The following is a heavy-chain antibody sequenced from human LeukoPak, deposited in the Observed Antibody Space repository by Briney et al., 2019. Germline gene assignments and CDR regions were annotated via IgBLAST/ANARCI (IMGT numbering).Heavy chain of an antibody. CDR1: GGSISSYY. D-gene: IGHD2-2*01. J-gene: IGHJ6*03. CDR3: ARGMPASYYYYYMDV. V-gene: IGHV4-4*07. CDR2: IYTSGST. Sequence: SETLSLTCTVSGGSISSYYWSWIRQPAGKGLAWTGRIYTSGSTNYNPSLKSRVTISVDTSKNQFSLKLSSVTAADTAVYYCARGMPASYYYYYMDVWGKGTTVTVSS.